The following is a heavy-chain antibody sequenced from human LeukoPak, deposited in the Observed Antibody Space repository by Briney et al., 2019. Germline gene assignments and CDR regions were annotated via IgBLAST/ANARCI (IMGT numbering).Heavy chain of an antibody. CDR3: AKDLVIYGGNGPTYYFDY. J-gene: IGHJ4*02. Sequence: PGGSLRLSCAASGFTFSSYAMSWVRQAPGKGLEWVSAISGSGGSTYYADSVKGRFTISRDNSKNTLYLQMNSLRAEDAAVYYCAKDLVIYGGNGPTYYFDYWGQGTLVTVSS. CDR1: GFTFSSYA. D-gene: IGHD4-23*01. V-gene: IGHV3-23*01. CDR2: ISGSGGST.